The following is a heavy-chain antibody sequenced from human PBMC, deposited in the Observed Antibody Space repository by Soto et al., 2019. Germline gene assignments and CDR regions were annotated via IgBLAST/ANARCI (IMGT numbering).Heavy chain of an antibody. V-gene: IGHV3-30*03. D-gene: IGHD4-17*01. J-gene: IGHJ4*02. CDR3: STVTTSTPVDY. CDR1: GFTFSSYG. CDR2: ISYDGSNK. Sequence: QVQLVESGGGVVQPGRSLRLSCAASGFTFSSYGMHWVRQAPGKGLEWVAVISYDGSNKYYADSVKGRFTISRDNSKNTLYLQMNSLRAVVTAVYYCSTVTTSTPVDYWGQGTLVIVSS.